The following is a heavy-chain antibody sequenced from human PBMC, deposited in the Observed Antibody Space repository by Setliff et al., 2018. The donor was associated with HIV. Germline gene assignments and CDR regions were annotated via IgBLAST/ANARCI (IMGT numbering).Heavy chain of an antibody. CDR3: ARDGEYQVLHYYYSGMDV. D-gene: IGHD2-2*01. J-gene: IGHJ6*02. V-gene: IGHV1-18*01. CDR2: ISANNGNT. Sequence: VKVSCKASGYTFTRYGISWVRQAPGQGLEWMGWISANNGNTKYAQRLQGRVTMTTDTSTSTAYMDLRSLRSDDTAVYFCARDGEYQVLHYYYSGMDVWGQGTTVTVSS. CDR1: GYTFTRYG.